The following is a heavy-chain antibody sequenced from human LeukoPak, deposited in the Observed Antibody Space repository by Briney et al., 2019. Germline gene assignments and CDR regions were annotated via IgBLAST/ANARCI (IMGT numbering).Heavy chain of an antibody. CDR2: IKEDGGEK. V-gene: IGHV3-7*05. CDR3: AKVAGRKGYASGGYYPDY. Sequence: GGSLRLSCGASGFTFSFYWMSWVRQAPGKELEWVANIKEDGGEKRYVDSVKGRFTISRDNAENSLHLEMNSLRAEDTAIYYCAKVAGRKGYASGGYYPDYWGQGTLVTVSS. J-gene: IGHJ4*02. CDR1: GFTFSFYW. D-gene: IGHD3-22*01.